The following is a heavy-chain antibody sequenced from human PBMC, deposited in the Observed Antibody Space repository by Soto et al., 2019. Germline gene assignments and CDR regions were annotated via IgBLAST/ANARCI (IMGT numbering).Heavy chain of an antibody. V-gene: IGHV4-59*01. J-gene: IGHJ4*02. CDR2: ISYSGTT. CDR3: ARGNIAAPDY. D-gene: IGHD6-13*01. CDR1: GGSISSYY. Sequence: TLSLTCAVSGGSISSYYWSWIRQPPGKGLEWIGHISYSGTTNYNPSLQSRVTMSLDTSKNHFSLRLSSVTAADTAVYYCARGNIAAPDYWGQGTLVTVSS.